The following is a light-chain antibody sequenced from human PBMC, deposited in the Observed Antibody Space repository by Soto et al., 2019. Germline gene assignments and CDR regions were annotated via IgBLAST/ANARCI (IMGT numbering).Light chain of an antibody. Sequence: DIQMTQSPSTLSASVGDRVTITCRASQSLGIWLAWHQQKPGKAPKLLIYDASTLESGVPSRFSGSGSGTKFTLTISSLQPDDFATYYCQEYNSYSGTFGQGTKVDIK. CDR2: DAS. CDR1: QSLGIW. V-gene: IGKV1-5*01. CDR3: QEYNSYSGT. J-gene: IGKJ1*01.